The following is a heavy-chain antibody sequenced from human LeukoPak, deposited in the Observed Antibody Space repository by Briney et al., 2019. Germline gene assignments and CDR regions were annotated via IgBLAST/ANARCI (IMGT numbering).Heavy chain of an antibody. Sequence: GRSLRLSCAASGFTFNSYAMHWVRQAPGKGLEWVAVIWYDGSNKYYANSVKGRFTISRDNSKNTLYLQMNSLRAEDTAVYYCARDRVKSGYTPVFDPWGQGTLVTVSS. J-gene: IGHJ5*02. CDR2: IWYDGSNK. D-gene: IGHD5-12*01. CDR3: ARDRVKSGYTPVFDP. CDR1: GFTFNSYA. V-gene: IGHV3-33*08.